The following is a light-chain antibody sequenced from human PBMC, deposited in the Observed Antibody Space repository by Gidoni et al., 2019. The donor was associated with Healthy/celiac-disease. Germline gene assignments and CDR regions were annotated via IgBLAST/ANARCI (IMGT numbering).Light chain of an antibody. CDR1: QGISSY. Sequence: DIQLTQSPSFLSASVGDRVTITCRASQGISSYLAWYQQKPGKAPKLLIYAASTLQSGVPSRFSGSGSGTEFTLTISSLQPEDFATYYCQQLNSYPRSTFXQXTKLEIK. V-gene: IGKV1-9*01. J-gene: IGKJ2*02. CDR3: QQLNSYPRST. CDR2: AAS.